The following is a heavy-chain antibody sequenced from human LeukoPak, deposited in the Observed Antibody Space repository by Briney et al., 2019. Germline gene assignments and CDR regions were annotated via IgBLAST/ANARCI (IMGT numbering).Heavy chain of an antibody. CDR3: ARLTMVRGVTITGAYY. CDR2: IYPGDSDT. V-gene: IGHV5-51*01. Sequence: GESLKISCKGSGYSCTSYWIGWVRQMPGNGLEWMGIIYPGDSDTRYSPSFQGQVTISADKSISTAYLQWSSLKASDTAMYYCARLTMVRGVTITGAYYWGQGTLVTVSS. CDR1: GYSCTSYW. D-gene: IGHD3-10*01. J-gene: IGHJ4*02.